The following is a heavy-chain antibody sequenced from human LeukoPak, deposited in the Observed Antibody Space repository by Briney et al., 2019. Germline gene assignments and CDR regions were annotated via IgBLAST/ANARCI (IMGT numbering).Heavy chain of an antibody. CDR3: ARFYYGSGSYYDYFDY. D-gene: IGHD3-10*01. Sequence: SETLSLTCTVSGGSISSYYWSWIRQPPEKGLEWIGYIYYSGSTNYNPSLKSRVTISVDTSKNQFSLKLSSVTAADTAVYYCARFYYGSGSYYDYFDYWGQGTLVTVSS. CDR1: GGSISSYY. V-gene: IGHV4-59*08. J-gene: IGHJ4*02. CDR2: IYYSGST.